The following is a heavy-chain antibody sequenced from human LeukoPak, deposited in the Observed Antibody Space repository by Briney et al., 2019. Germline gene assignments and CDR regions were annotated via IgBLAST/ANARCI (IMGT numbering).Heavy chain of an antibody. D-gene: IGHD2-8*01. V-gene: IGHV1-46*01. J-gene: IGHJ6*02. CDR2: INPSGGST. CDR1: GYNFISYY. Sequence: GASVKVSCKASGYNFISYYMHWVRQAPGQGLEWMGIINPSGGSTSYAQKFQDRVTMTRDTSTSTVYMELSSLKSEDTAVYYCAREDVVLVDAFRYYYYGMDVWGQGTTVTVSS. CDR3: AREDVVLVDAFRYYYYGMDV.